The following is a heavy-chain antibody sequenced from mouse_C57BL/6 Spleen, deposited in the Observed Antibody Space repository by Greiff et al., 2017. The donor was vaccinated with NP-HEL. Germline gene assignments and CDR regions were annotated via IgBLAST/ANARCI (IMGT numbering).Heavy chain of an antibody. CDR3: TTYYDYDVSAMGY. Sequence: EVMLVESGAELVRPGASVKLSCTASGFNFKDYYMHWVKQRPEQGLEWIGRIDPEDGDTYYAAKFQGKATMTADTSSNTAYLQLRSLTSEDTAVYYCTTYYDYDVSAMGYWGQGASVTVSS. D-gene: IGHD2-4*01. J-gene: IGHJ4*01. CDR2: IDPEDGDT. CDR1: GFNFKDYY. V-gene: IGHV14-1*01.